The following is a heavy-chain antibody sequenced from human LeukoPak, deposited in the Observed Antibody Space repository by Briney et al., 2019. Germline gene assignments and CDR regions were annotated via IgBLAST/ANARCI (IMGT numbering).Heavy chain of an antibody. Sequence: PGGSLRLSCAASGFTFDDYGMSWVRQAPGKGLEWVSGINWNGGSTGYADSVKGRFTISRDNAKNSLYPQMNSLRAEDTALYYCARVQLGYCSSTSCYLDYWGQGTLVTVSS. D-gene: IGHD2-2*01. CDR2: INWNGGST. CDR3: ARVQLGYCSSTSCYLDY. CDR1: GFTFDDYG. V-gene: IGHV3-20*04. J-gene: IGHJ4*02.